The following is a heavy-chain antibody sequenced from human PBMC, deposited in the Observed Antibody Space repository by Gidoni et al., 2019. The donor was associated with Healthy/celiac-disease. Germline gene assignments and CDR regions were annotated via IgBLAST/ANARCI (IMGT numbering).Heavy chain of an antibody. CDR2: ISGSGGST. CDR1: GFAFSSYA. Sequence: EVQLLESGGGLVQPGGSLRLSCAASGFAFSSYAMSWVRQAPGKGLEWVSAISGSGGSTYYADSVKGRFTISRDNSKNTLYLQMNSLRAEDTAVYYCAKDIYIAVAGTVDYWGQGTLVTVSS. CDR3: AKDIYIAVAGTVDY. J-gene: IGHJ4*02. D-gene: IGHD6-19*01. V-gene: IGHV3-23*01.